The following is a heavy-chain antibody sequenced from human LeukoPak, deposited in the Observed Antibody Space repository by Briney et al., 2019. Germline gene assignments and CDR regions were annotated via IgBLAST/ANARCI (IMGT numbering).Heavy chain of an antibody. J-gene: IGHJ3*02. D-gene: IGHD6-25*01. Sequence: GGSLRLPCAASGFTFSSYAMSWVRQAPGKGLEWVSAISGSGGSTYYADSVKGRFTISRDNAKNTLYLQMNSLRAEDTAVYYCVRDRGRPDSFDIWGQGTMVTVSS. CDR2: ISGSGGST. CDR1: GFTFSSYA. V-gene: IGHV3-23*01. CDR3: VRDRGRPDSFDI.